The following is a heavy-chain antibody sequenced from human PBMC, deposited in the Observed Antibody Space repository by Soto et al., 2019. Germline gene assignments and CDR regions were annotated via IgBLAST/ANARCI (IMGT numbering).Heavy chain of an antibody. J-gene: IGHJ4*02. CDR2: IIPILGIA. Sequence: SVKVSCKASGGTFSSYTISWVRQAPGQGLEWMGRIIPILGIANYAQKFQGRVTITADKSTSTAYMELSSLRSEDTAVYYCASPHYGSGSYYSLNFDYWGQGTLVTVSS. V-gene: IGHV1-69*02. D-gene: IGHD3-10*01. CDR3: ASPHYGSGSYYSLNFDY. CDR1: GGTFSSYT.